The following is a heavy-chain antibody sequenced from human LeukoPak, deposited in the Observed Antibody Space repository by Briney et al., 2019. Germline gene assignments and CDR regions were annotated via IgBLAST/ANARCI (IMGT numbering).Heavy chain of an antibody. Sequence: SETLSLTCTVSGGSISSYYWSWIRQPPGKGLEWIAYIYSSGSTDYNPSLKSRVTISVDTSKNQFSLKLSSVTAADTAVYYCAREGYDFWSGYYTPRYYYYMDVWGKGTTVTVSS. CDR2: IYSSGST. D-gene: IGHD3-3*01. CDR1: GGSISSYY. CDR3: AREGYDFWSGYYTPRYYYYMDV. J-gene: IGHJ6*03. V-gene: IGHV4-59*12.